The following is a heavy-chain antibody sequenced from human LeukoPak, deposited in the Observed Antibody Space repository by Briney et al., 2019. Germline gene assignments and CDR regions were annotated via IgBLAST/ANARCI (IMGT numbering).Heavy chain of an antibody. D-gene: IGHD1-26*01. V-gene: IGHV1-2*02. Sequence: ASVKVSCKVSGYTLTELSMHWVRQAPGQGLEWMGWINPNSGGTNYAQKFQGRVTMTRDTSISTAYMELSRLRSDDTAVYYCASKWEQGAFDIWGQGTMVTVSS. CDR3: ASKWEQGAFDI. CDR1: GYTLTELS. CDR2: INPNSGGT. J-gene: IGHJ3*02.